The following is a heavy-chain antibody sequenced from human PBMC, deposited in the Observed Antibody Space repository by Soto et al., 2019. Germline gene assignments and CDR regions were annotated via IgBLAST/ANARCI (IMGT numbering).Heavy chain of an antibody. CDR3: AREEFEAGRGHFGC. J-gene: IGHJ4*02. V-gene: IGHV3-30-3*01. D-gene: IGHD6-13*01. CDR1: GFTFSTSA. CDR2: ISYGGNTE. Sequence: QVQVVASGGGVVQPGGSLRLSCVASGFTFSTSAMHWVRQAPGKGLERMPAISYGGNTEYYADSVKGRFTVSRDISERTLYLQMNGLRTEDTAVYYCAREEFEAGRGHFGCWGQGTLVSVSS.